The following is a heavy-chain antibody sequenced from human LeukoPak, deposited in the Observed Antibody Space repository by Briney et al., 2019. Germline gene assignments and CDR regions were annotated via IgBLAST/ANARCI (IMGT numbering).Heavy chain of an antibody. V-gene: IGHV3-30-3*01. CDR2: IASDGSHT. CDR1: GFSFSNYF. J-gene: IGHJ3*02. D-gene: IGHD2-21*02. CDR3: ARERQDTVIHSGAFDI. Sequence: PGRSLRLSCAASGFSFSNYFMHWVRQAPGKGLEWVAGIASDGSHTFYVESVKGRFTISRDNSKNTLYLQMNSLGPEDTAVYFCARERQDTVIHSGAFDIWGQRTMVTVSS.